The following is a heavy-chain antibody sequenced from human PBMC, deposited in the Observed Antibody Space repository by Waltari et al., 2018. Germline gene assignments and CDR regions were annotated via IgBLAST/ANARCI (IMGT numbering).Heavy chain of an antibody. J-gene: IGHJ3*02. D-gene: IGHD5-12*01. CDR3: ARGRHGYIQDVFDI. CDR2: MSSSTTT. Sequence: EVQLVESGGGMVQPGESLRLSCAASGFTFSSYNMNWVRQAPGKGLEWVSYMSSSTTTYYADYVKGRFTISRDNAKNSLYLQMNSLRAEDTALYYCARGRHGYIQDVFDIWGQGTMVSVSS. V-gene: IGHV3-48*01. CDR1: GFTFSSYN.